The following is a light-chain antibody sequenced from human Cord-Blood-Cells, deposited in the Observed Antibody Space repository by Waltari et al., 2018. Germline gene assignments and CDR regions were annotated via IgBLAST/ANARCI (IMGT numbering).Light chain of an antibody. CDR3: SSYTSSSTWV. Sequence: QSALTQPASVSGSPGQSITIPCTGTISHVGGYNYVSWYQQPPGTAPKLLIYDFSKRPSGVSNRFSGSKSGNTASLTISGLQAEDEADYYCSSYTSSSTWVFGGGTKLTVL. V-gene: IGLV2-14*01. CDR1: ISHVGGYNY. J-gene: IGLJ3*02. CDR2: DFS.